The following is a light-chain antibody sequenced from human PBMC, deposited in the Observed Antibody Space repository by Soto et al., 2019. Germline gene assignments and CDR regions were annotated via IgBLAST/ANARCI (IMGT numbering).Light chain of an antibody. CDR3: QQRSNWPPLT. CDR1: QSVSSL. J-gene: IGKJ4*01. CDR2: DAS. V-gene: IGKV3-11*01. Sequence: EVVLTQSPATLSLSPGERATLSCRASQSVSSLLAWYQQKPGQAPRLLIYDASNRAPGIPARFSGSGSGTDFTLTISSLEPEDFAVYYCQQRSNWPPLTFGGGTKVEI.